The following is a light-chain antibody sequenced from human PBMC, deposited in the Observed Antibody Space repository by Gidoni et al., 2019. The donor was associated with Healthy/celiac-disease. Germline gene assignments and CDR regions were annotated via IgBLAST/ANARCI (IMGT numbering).Light chain of an antibody. J-gene: IGKJ5*01. Sequence: DIQLTQSPSFMSASVGDRVTITCRASQGISTLLAWYQQQPRRAPKLLMHAASTLERGVPSRFSGSGSGTEFTLTINSLQPEDVAIYYCQQVNSYPTFGHGTRLEIK. CDR3: QQVNSYPT. CDR1: QGISTL. CDR2: AAS. V-gene: IGKV1-9*01.